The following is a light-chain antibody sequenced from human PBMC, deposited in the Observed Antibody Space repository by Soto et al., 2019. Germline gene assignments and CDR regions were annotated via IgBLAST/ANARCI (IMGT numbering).Light chain of an antibody. CDR3: QCYDSTLSGVV. Sequence: QSVLTQPPSVSGAPGQRVTISCTGSSSNIGAGYDVHWYQQLPGTAPKLLIYGNINRPSGVPDRFSGSKSGTSASLAITGLQAEDEADYYCQCYDSTLSGVVFGGGTKLTVL. J-gene: IGLJ2*01. CDR1: SSNIGAGYD. V-gene: IGLV1-40*01. CDR2: GNI.